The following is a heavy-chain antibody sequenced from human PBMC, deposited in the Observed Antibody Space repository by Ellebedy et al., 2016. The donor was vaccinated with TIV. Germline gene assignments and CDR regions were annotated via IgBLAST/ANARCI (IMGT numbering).Heavy chain of an antibody. CDR2: ISYDGSNK. CDR1: GFTFSSYG. CDR3: ARDERGDGSVIVIVHLKY. Sequence: GESLKISCAASGFTFSSYGMHWVRQAPGKGLEWVAVISYDGSNKYYTDSVKGRFTISRDNSKNTLYLQMNSLRSDDTAVYYCARDERGDGSVIVIVHLKYWGQGTLVTVSS. J-gene: IGHJ4*02. V-gene: IGHV3-30*03. D-gene: IGHD2/OR15-2a*01.